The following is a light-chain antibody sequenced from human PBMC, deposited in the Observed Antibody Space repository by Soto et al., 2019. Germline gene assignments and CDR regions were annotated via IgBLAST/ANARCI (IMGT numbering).Light chain of an antibody. CDR3: QQYKNWPL. CDR2: GAS. V-gene: IGKV3-15*01. Sequence: IGMTQSPATLSGSPGEGVTLSCRASQSVRSHLAWYQQKPGQPPRLLIYGASTRATGIPARFSGSGFGTEFTLTISSLKSEDFAVYYCQQYKNWPLFGQGTRLEIK. CDR1: QSVRSH. J-gene: IGKJ5*01.